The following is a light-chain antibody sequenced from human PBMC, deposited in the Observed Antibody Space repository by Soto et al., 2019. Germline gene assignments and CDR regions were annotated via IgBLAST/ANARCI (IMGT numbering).Light chain of an antibody. CDR3: QQYNNWPQT. J-gene: IGKJ1*01. V-gene: IGKV3-15*01. Sequence: IVMTQSPATLSLSPGERATLSCRASQSVSSDLAWYHQKPGQAPRLLIYGASTRATGIPARFSGSGSGTEFTLTISSLKSEDFAVYYCQQYNNWPQTFGQGTKVDIK. CDR2: GAS. CDR1: QSVSSD.